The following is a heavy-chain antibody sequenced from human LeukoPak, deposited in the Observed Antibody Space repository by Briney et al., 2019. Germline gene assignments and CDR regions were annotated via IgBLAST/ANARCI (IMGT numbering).Heavy chain of an antibody. D-gene: IGHD3-3*01. Sequence: GGSLRLSCAASGFTFSSYWMSWVRQAPGKGLEWVANIKQDGSEKYYVDSVKGRFTISRDNAKNSLYLQMNSLRAEDTAVYYCARVSLRFWEWSVNFDYWGQGTLVTVSS. CDR2: IKQDGSEK. V-gene: IGHV3-7*01. CDR3: ARVSLRFWEWSVNFDY. CDR1: GFTFSSYW. J-gene: IGHJ4*02.